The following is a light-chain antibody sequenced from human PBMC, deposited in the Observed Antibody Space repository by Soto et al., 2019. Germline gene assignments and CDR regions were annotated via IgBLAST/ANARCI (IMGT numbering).Light chain of an antibody. CDR1: QDISKY. V-gene: IGKV1-33*01. CDR2: DAS. J-gene: IGKJ2*01. Sequence: DIEMTQSPSSLSASVGDRVTITCQASQDISKYLTWYQQRPGKAPKLLIYDASNLETGVPSSFSGSGSGTPVTFTFTSLQHEDIATYYCRDFNSIPYSFGQGSKLEIK. CDR3: RDFNSIPYS.